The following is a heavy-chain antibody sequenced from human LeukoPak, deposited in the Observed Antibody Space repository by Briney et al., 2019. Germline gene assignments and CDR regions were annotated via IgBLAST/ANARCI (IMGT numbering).Heavy chain of an antibody. J-gene: IGHJ4*02. CDR1: GFTFTSSA. CDR2: IVVGSGNT. V-gene: IGHV1-58*02. CDR3: ATTLHSGSYSFDY. Sequence: SVKVSCKASGFTFTSSAMQWVRQARGQRLEWIGWIVVGSGNTNYAQKFQERVTITRDMSTSTAYMELSSLRSEDTAVYYCATTLHSGSYSFDYWGQGTLVTVSS. D-gene: IGHD1-26*01.